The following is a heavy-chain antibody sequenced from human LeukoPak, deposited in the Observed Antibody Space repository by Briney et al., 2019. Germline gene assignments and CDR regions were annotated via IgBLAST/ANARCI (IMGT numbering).Heavy chain of an antibody. CDR3: ARDRGHDYGDYAVGSWFDP. Sequence: ASVKVSCKASGYTFTSYGISWVRQAPGQGLEWMGWISAYNGNTNYAQKLQGRVTMTTDTSTSTAYMELRSLRSDDTAVYYCARDRGHDYGDYAVGSWFDPWGQGTLVTVSS. V-gene: IGHV1-18*01. CDR2: ISAYNGNT. J-gene: IGHJ5*02. CDR1: GYTFTSYG. D-gene: IGHD4-17*01.